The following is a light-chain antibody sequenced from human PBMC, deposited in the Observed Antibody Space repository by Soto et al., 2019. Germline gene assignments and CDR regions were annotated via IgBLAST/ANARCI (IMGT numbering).Light chain of an antibody. Sequence: EIVMTQSPATLSVSPGERATLSCRASQSITSNLAWYQQKPGQAPRLLIFGASTRATGIPARFSGSGSGTEFTLTITSLQSEDFAVYYCQQYNNWPIPFGGGTKVEIK. CDR3: QQYNNWPIP. V-gene: IGKV3-15*01. CDR1: QSITSN. CDR2: GAS. J-gene: IGKJ4*01.